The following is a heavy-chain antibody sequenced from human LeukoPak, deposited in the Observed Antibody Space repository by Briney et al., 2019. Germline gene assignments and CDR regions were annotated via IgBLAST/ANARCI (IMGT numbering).Heavy chain of an antibody. D-gene: IGHD1-1*01. CDR2: IRGGGDT. Sequence: GGSLRLSCTASGFSFSSFARSWVCQAPPRGPGRVSSIRGGGDTFYADSVKGRFTLSRDDSRNTVYLQLNNLRVEDTAIYYCAKANWISNADAVWWGQGTQVTVSS. CDR1: GFSFSSFA. CDR3: AKANWISNADAVW. V-gene: IGHV3-23*01. J-gene: IGHJ4*02.